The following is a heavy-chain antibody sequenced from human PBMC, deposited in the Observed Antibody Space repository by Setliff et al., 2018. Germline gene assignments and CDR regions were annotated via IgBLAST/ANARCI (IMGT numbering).Heavy chain of an antibody. CDR3: TKGRVGLAARAGY. V-gene: IGHV4-59*10. CDR1: GGSFSGYY. J-gene: IGHJ4*02. Sequence: PSETLSLTCAVYGGSFSGYYWSWIRQSAGKGLEWIGRTYASGSTEYNPSLGSRVTISVDTSRNQFSLQLSSVTSADTAIYYCTKGRVGLAARAGYWGQGTQVTVSS. D-gene: IGHD1-26*01. CDR2: TYASGST.